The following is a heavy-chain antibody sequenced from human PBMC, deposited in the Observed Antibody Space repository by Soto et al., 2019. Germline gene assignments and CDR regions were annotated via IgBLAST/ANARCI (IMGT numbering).Heavy chain of an antibody. CDR1: GGSISSGGYY. CDR3: ARGLLIVDTAMLGMDV. J-gene: IGHJ6*02. D-gene: IGHD5-18*01. V-gene: IGHV4-31*03. CDR2: IYYSGST. Sequence: QVQLQESGPGLVKPSQTLSLTCTVSGGSISSGGYYWSWIRQHPGKGLEWIGYIYYSGSTYYNPSLKSRVTISVDTSKNQFPLKLSSVTAADTAVYYCARGLLIVDTAMLGMDVWGQGTTVTVSS.